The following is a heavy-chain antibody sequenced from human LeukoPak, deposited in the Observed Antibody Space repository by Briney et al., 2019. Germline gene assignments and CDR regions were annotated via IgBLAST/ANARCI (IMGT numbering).Heavy chain of an antibody. CDR3: ARDLEEYCSGGSCSLFDY. CDR1: GFTFSSYS. CDR2: ISSSSSAI. J-gene: IGHJ4*02. D-gene: IGHD2-15*01. V-gene: IGHV3-48*01. Sequence: GGSLRLSCAASGFTFSSYSMNWVRQAPGKGLEWVSYISSSSSAIYYADSVKGRFTISRDNAKNSLYLQMNSLRAEDTAVYYCARDLEEYCSGGSCSLFDYWGQGTLVTVSS.